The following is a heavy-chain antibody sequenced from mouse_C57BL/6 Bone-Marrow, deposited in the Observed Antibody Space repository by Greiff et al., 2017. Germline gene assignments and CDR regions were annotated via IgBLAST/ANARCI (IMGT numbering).Heavy chain of an antibody. J-gene: IGHJ3*01. Sequence: EVMLVESGGDLVKPGGSLKLSCAASGFTFSSYGMSWVRQTPDKRLEWVATISSGGSYTYYPDSVKGRFTISRDNAKNTLYLQMSSLKSEDTAMYYWARHAAITTVVEPAWFAYWGQGTLVTVSA. CDR2: ISSGGSYT. D-gene: IGHD1-1*01. CDR3: ARHAAITTVVEPAWFAY. V-gene: IGHV5-6*01. CDR1: GFTFSSYG.